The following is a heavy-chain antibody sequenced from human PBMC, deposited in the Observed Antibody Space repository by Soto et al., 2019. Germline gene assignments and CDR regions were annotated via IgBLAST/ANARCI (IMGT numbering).Heavy chain of an antibody. D-gene: IGHD3-22*01. CDR2: IYHSGNT. J-gene: IGHJ5*02. CDR3: ARCCYYDSSGYYYPNWFDP. V-gene: IGHV4-30-2*01. CDR1: GGSISSGGYS. Sequence: SETLSLTCAVSGGSISSGGYSWSWVRQPPGKGLEWIGYIYHSGNTYYNPSLKSRVTISVGRSKNQFSLKLSSVTAADTAVYYCARCCYYDSSGYYYPNWFDPWGQGTLVTVSS.